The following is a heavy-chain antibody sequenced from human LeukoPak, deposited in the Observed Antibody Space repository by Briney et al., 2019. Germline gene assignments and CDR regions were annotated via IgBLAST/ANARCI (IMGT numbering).Heavy chain of an antibody. CDR3: ATSPVLRYFDWLLDY. D-gene: IGHD3-9*01. Sequence: GGSLRLSCAASGFTFSSYGMHWVRQAPGKGLEWVAFIRYDGSNKYYADSVKGRFTISRDNSKNTLYLQMNSLRAEDTAVYYCATSPVLRYFDWLLDYWGQGTLVTVSS. V-gene: IGHV3-30*02. CDR1: GFTFSSYG. CDR2: IRYDGSNK. J-gene: IGHJ4*02.